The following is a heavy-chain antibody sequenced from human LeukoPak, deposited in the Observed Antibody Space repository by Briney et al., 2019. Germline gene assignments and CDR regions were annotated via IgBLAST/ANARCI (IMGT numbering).Heavy chain of an antibody. D-gene: IGHD2-2*01. CDR1: GGTFSSYA. Sequence: GASVKVSRKASGGTFSSYAISWVRQAPGQGLEWMGGIIPIFGTANYAQKFQGRVTITADESTSTAYMELSSLRSEDTAVYYCARDWDIVVVPAAMLPYYYYGMDVWGQGTTVTVSS. CDR3: ARDWDIVVVPAAMLPYYYYGMDV. CDR2: IIPIFGTA. J-gene: IGHJ6*02. V-gene: IGHV1-69*01.